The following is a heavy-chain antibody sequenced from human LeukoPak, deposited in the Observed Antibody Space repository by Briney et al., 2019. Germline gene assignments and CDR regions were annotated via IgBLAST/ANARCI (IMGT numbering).Heavy chain of an antibody. J-gene: IGHJ2*01. D-gene: IGHD1-20*01. Sequence: PGGSLGLSCAASGFTFSSYAMSWVRQAPGKGLEWVSAISGSGGSTYYADSVKGRFTISRDNSKNTLYLQMNSLCAEDTALYYCAKRWGITGTTYFDLWGRGTLVTVSS. CDR1: GFTFSSYA. CDR2: ISGSGGST. CDR3: AKRWGITGTTYFDL. V-gene: IGHV3-23*01.